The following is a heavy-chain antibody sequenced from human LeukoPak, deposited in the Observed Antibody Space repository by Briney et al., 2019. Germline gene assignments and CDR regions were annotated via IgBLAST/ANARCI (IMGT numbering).Heavy chain of an antibody. CDR3: ARDSPEHDYRFDY. CDR1: GFTFSSYA. Sequence: GGSLRLSCAASGFTFSSYAMHWVRQAPGKGLEWVAVISYDGSNKYYEASVKGRFTISRDNSKNTMYLKMNSLRAEDTAVYYCARDSPEHDYRFDYWGQGTLVTVSS. D-gene: IGHD4-11*01. V-gene: IGHV3-30-3*01. J-gene: IGHJ4*02. CDR2: ISYDGSNK.